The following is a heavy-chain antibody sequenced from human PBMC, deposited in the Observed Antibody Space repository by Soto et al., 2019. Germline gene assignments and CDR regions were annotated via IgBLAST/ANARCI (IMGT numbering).Heavy chain of an antibody. D-gene: IGHD6-13*01. Sequence: EVQLVESGGGLVQPGGSLRLSCEASGFTFSDHYMDWVRQAPGMGLEWVGRTRNKANSYTTEYAASVEGRFTISRDDSNNSLYLQMNSLKTEDTAVYYCARVQLVRGSYGMDVWGQGTTVTVSS. CDR2: TRNKANSYTT. CDR3: ARVQLVRGSYGMDV. J-gene: IGHJ6*02. CDR1: GFTFSDHY. V-gene: IGHV3-72*01.